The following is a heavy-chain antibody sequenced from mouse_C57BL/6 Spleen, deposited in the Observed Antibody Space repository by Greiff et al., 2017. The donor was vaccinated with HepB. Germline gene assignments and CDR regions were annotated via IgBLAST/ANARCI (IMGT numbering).Heavy chain of an antibody. J-gene: IGHJ4*01. CDR3: ARKSSYPYYAMDY. CDR2: IDPSDSYT. D-gene: IGHD1-1*01. V-gene: IGHV1-69*01. Sequence: QVQLQQPGAELVMPGASVKLSCKASGYTFTSYWMHWVKQRPGQGLEWIGEIDPSDSYTNYNQKFKGKSTLTVDKSSSTAYMQLSSLTSEDSAVYYCARKSSYPYYAMDYWGQGTSVTVSS. CDR1: GYTFTSYW.